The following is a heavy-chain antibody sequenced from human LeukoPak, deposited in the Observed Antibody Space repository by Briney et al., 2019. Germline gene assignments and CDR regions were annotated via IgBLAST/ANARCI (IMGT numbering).Heavy chain of an antibody. CDR1: GYTFTGYY. J-gene: IGHJ4*02. V-gene: IGHV1-2*02. CDR3: ARNDWGAYYFDY. CDR2: INPNSGGT. D-gene: IGHD7-27*01. Sequence: GASVKVSCKASGYTFTGYYMHWVRQAPGQGLEWMGWINPNSGGTNYAQKFQGRVTITADESTSTAYMELSSLRSEDTAVYYCARNDWGAYYFDYWGQGTLVTVSS.